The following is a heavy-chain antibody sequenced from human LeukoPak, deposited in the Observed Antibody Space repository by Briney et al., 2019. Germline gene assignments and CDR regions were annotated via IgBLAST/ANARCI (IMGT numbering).Heavy chain of an antibody. CDR1: GYSFTDFY. CDR3: ARGSRGLDF. CDR2: INLKSGDT. J-gene: IGHJ4*02. D-gene: IGHD6-13*01. V-gene: IGHV1-2*02. Sequence: ASVKASCKASGYSFTDFYMHWVRQAPGQGLECMGWINLKSGDTNSAQKFQGSVSLTRDTSINTAYMELSGLTSDDTAVYYCARGSRGLDFWGQGTPVTVSS.